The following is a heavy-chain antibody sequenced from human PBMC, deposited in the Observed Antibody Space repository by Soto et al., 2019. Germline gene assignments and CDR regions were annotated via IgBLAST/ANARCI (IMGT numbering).Heavy chain of an antibody. CDR1: GGSFSGYY. CDR3: ARGEAYSNPPAR. CDR2: THHSGST. D-gene: IGHD4-4*01. Sequence: QVQLQQWGARLLKPSETLSLTCTFSGGSFSGYYWNWIRQSPGKGLEWVGETHHSGSTNYNPSLKGRATISLDMSKNQLSLKLGSVTAPDTAIYFCARGEAYSNPPARWGQGSLVTVSS. V-gene: IGHV4-34*02. J-gene: IGHJ4*02.